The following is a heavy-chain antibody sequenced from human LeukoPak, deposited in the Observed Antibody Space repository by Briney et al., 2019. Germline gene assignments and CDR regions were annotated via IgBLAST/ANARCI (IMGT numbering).Heavy chain of an antibody. CDR1: GGSISSSSYY. V-gene: IGHV4-39*07. D-gene: IGHD3-22*01. CDR3: ARRGYFDSKGWFDP. J-gene: IGHJ5*02. Sequence: PSETLSLTCTVSGGSISSSSYYWGWIRQPPGKGLEWIGSIYYSGSTYYNPSLKSRVTISVDTSKSQFSLKLSSVTAADTAVYYCARRGYFDSKGWFDPWGQGTLVTVSS. CDR2: IYYSGST.